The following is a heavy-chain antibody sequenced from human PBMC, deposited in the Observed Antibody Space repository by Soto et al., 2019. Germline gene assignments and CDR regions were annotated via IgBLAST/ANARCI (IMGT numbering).Heavy chain of an antibody. J-gene: IGHJ4*02. CDR1: GFSFSSYT. Sequence: EVQLVESGGGLVEPGGSLRLSCAAFGFSFSSYTMNWVRQAPGKGLEWVSFISSSGGDIHYADSVKGRFTVSRDNAENSLYLQMNSLRADDTAVYYCARDGGGYATGWFANWGQGTLVTVSS. D-gene: IGHD6-19*01. V-gene: IGHV3-21*01. CDR3: ARDGGGYATGWFAN. CDR2: ISSSGGDI.